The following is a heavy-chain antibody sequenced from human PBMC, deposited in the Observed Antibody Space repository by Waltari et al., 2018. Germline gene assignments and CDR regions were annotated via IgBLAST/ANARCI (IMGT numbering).Heavy chain of an antibody. D-gene: IGHD6-19*01. CDR3: LRDPFQSWLVRASDGY. CDR2: INSDGTSR. CDR1: GFTFSNDW. Sequence: EVQLVESGGGLVQPGGSLRLSCGASGFTFSNDWMYWVRQAQGKGLVWVERINSDGTSRGYADSGKVRFTISRDNAKNTLYLQMNSLRAEDTAMYYCLRDPFQSWLVRASDGYWGQGTLVTVSS. V-gene: IGHV3-74*01. J-gene: IGHJ4*02.